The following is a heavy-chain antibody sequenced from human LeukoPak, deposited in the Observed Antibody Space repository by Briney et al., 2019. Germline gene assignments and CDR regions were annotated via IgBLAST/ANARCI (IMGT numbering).Heavy chain of an antibody. D-gene: IGHD3-22*01. J-gene: IGHJ4*02. V-gene: IGHV1-69*04. Sequence: SVKVSCKASGGTFSSYAISWVRQAPGQGLEWMGRIIPIFGIANYAQKFQGRVTITADKSTSTAYMELSSLRSEDTAVYYCARVIDSSGCYYFDYWGQGTLVTVSS. CDR1: GGTFSSYA. CDR3: ARVIDSSGCYYFDY. CDR2: IIPIFGIA.